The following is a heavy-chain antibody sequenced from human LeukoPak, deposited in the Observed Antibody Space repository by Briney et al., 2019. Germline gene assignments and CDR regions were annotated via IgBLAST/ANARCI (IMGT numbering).Heavy chain of an antibody. Sequence: GRSLRLSCAASGFTFDDYAMHWVRQAPGKGLEWVSGISWNSGSIGYADSVKGRFTISRDNAKNSLYLQMNSLRAEDTAVYYCARPRTGYSYEYYFDYWGQGTLVTVSS. CDR3: ARPRTGYSYEYYFDY. V-gene: IGHV3-9*01. J-gene: IGHJ4*02. CDR1: GFTFDDYA. D-gene: IGHD5-18*01. CDR2: ISWNSGSI.